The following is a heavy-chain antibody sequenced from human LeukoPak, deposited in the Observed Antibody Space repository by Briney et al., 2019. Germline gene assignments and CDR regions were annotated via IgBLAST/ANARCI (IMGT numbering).Heavy chain of an antibody. CDR3: SKKYYYDSSPLDY. D-gene: IGHD3-22*01. Sequence: SETLSLTCAVYGGSFSGYYWSWVRQPPGRGLEWIGEIYHSGSTNYNPSLKSRVTISVDKSKNQFSLKLSSVTAAGTAVYYCSKKYYYDSSPLDYCGQGTLVTVSS. CDR1: GGSFSGYY. J-gene: IGHJ4*02. CDR2: IYHSGST. V-gene: IGHV4-34*01.